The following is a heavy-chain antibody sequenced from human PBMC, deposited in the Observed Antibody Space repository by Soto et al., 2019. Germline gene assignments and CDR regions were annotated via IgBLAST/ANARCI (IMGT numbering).Heavy chain of an antibody. V-gene: IGHV4-31*03. CDR1: GGSISSGGYY. CDR2: IYYSGST. CDR3: ARDQDFYDSSGRDAFEI. D-gene: IGHD3-22*01. Sequence: SETLSLTCTVSGGSISSGGYYWSWIRQHPGKGLEWIGYIYYSGSTHYNPSLKSRVTISVDTSKNQFSLRLSSVTAADTAVYYCARDQDFYDSSGRDAFEIWGQGTMVTVSS. J-gene: IGHJ3*02.